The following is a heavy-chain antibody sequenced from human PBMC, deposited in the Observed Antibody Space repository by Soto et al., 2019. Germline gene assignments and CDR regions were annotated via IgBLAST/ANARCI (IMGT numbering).Heavy chain of an antibody. CDR2: IIPIFGTA. Sequence: QVQLVQSGAEVKKPGSSVKVSCTASGGTFSSYAISWVRQAPGQVLEWMGGIIPIFGTANYAQKFQGRVTITADESTSTAYMELSSLRSEDTAVYYCARVGGSTVTTAGGFDLWGRGTLVTVSS. D-gene: IGHD4-17*01. CDR3: ARVGGSTVTTAGGFDL. J-gene: IGHJ2*01. V-gene: IGHV1-69*01. CDR1: GGTFSSYA.